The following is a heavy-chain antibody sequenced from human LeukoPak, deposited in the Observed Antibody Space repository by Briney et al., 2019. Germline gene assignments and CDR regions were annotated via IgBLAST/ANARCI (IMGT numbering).Heavy chain of an antibody. J-gene: IGHJ4*02. V-gene: IGHV1-8*01. D-gene: IGHD3-10*01. CDR2: MNPNSGNT. Sequence: ASVKVSRKASGYTFTSYDISWVRQATGQGLEWMGWMNPNSGNTVYAQKFQGRVTMTRNTSISTAYMELSSLRSEDTAVYYCARGSSRKYYYGSGSYFPRDYWGQGTLVTVSS. CDR1: GYTFTSYD. CDR3: ARGSSRKYYYGSGSYFPRDY.